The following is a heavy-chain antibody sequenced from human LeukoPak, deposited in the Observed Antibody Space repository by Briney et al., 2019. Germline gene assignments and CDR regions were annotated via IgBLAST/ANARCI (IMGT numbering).Heavy chain of an antibody. CDR1: GFTFSSYG. V-gene: IGHV3-30*02. CDR3: AKDPGDIVLMVYAMGNYYFDY. J-gene: IGHJ4*02. Sequence: PGGSLRLSCAASGFTFSSYGMHWVRQAPGKGLEGVAFMRYDGSNKYYADSVKGRFTISRDNSKNTLYPQMNSLRAEDTAVYYCAKDPGDIVLMVYAMGNYYFDYWGQGTLVTVSS. CDR2: MRYDGSNK. D-gene: IGHD2-8*01.